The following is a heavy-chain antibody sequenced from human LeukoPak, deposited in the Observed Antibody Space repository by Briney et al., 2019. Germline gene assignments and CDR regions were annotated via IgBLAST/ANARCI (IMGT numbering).Heavy chain of an antibody. CDR3: ARIGSGLGFYY. CDR2: ISRSGRTI. CDR1: GFTLSNYE. J-gene: IGHJ4*02. Sequence: GGSLTLSCSVSGFTLSNYEMNSVRQAPGKGLEWVSYISRSGRTIYYADSVKGRFTISRDNAKNSLYLQMKSLRAEGTAVYHCARIGSGLGFYYWGQGSLVTVSS. D-gene: IGHD3-22*01. V-gene: IGHV3-48*03.